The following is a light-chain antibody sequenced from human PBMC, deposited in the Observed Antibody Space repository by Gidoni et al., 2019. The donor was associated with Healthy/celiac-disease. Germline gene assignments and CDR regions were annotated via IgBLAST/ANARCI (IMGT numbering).Light chain of an antibody. CDR1: QSVLYSSNNKKY. Sequence: DIVMTQSPDSLAVSLGERATINCKSSQSVLYSSNNKKYLAWYQQKPGQPPKLLIYWASTRESGVPDRFSGSWSGTDFTLTISSLHAEDVAVYYCQQYYSTPWTFGQGTQVEIK. CDR3: QQYYSTPWT. J-gene: IGKJ1*01. V-gene: IGKV4-1*01. CDR2: WAS.